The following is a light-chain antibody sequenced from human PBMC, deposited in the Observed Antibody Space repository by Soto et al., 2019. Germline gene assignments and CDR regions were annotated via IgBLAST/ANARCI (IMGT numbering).Light chain of an antibody. Sequence: QSALTQPASVSGSPGQSITISCTGTISDVGGYNYVSWYQQHPGKVPKLVIYEVSNRPSGVSNRFSGSKSGNTASLAISGLQAEDEADYYCSSYTSSGTNVVGTGTKVTVL. J-gene: IGLJ1*01. CDR2: EVS. CDR1: ISDVGGYNY. V-gene: IGLV2-14*01. CDR3: SSYTSSGTNV.